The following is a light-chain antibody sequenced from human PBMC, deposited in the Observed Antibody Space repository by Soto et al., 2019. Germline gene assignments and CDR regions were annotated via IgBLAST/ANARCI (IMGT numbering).Light chain of an antibody. CDR1: SSDIGGYNY. CDR3: SSYAGSNSHVV. CDR2: EVS. Sequence: QSALTQPPSASASPGQSVTISCTGTSSDIGGYNYVSWYQQHPGKAPKLMIYEVSRRPSWVPDRFSGSTSGNTASLTVSGLQAEDEADYYCSSYAGSNSHVVFGGGTKLTVL. J-gene: IGLJ2*01. V-gene: IGLV2-8*01.